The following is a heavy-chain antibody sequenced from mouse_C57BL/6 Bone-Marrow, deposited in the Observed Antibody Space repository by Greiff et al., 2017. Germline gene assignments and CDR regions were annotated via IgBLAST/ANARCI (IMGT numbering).Heavy chain of an antibody. V-gene: IGHV1-82*01. Sequence: QVQLQQSGPELVKPGASVTISCKASGYAFSSSWMNWVKQRPGQGLEWIGRIYPGDGDTNYNGKFKGKATLTADKSSSTAYMQLSSLTSEDSAVYFCARDYGSRRFAYWGQGTLVTVSA. D-gene: IGHD1-1*01. CDR3: ARDYGSRRFAY. CDR2: IYPGDGDT. CDR1: GYAFSSSW. J-gene: IGHJ3*01.